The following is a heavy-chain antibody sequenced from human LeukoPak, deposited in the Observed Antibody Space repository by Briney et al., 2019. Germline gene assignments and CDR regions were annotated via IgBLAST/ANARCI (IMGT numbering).Heavy chain of an antibody. Sequence: SETLSLTCAVYGGSFSSYYWSWIRQPPGKGLEWIGYIYYSGSTNYNPSLKSRVTISVDTSKNQFSLKLSSVTAADTAVYYCARADYGDYAWDYWGQGTLVTVSS. CDR1: GGSFSSYY. CDR2: IYYSGST. CDR3: ARADYGDYAWDY. D-gene: IGHD4-17*01. J-gene: IGHJ4*02. V-gene: IGHV4-59*01.